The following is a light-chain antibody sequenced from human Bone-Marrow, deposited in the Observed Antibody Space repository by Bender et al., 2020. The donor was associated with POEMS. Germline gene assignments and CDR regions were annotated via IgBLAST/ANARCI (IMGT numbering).Light chain of an antibody. CDR1: SSNIGAGYD. J-gene: IGLJ3*02. Sequence: QSVLTQPPSASGTPGQRVTISCSGGSSNIGAGYDVHWYQHLPGTVPRLLIYNNNNRPSGVPDRFSGSKSGTSASLAISGLQSEDEADYYCAVWDDSLNGWVFGGGTKLTVL. V-gene: IGLV1-44*01. CDR2: NNN. CDR3: AVWDDSLNGWV.